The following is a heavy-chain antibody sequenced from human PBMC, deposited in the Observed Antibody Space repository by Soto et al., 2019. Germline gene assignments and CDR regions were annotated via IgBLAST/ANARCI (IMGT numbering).Heavy chain of an antibody. CDR3: ARDNGGCYDY. CDR1: GFTFSDYY. CDR2: TRNKANSYTT. D-gene: IGHD3-16*01. J-gene: IGHJ4*02. Sequence: EVQLVESGGGLVQPGGSLRLSCAASGFTFSDYYMDWVRQVPGKGLEWVGRTRNKANSYTTEYAASVRGRFSIYRDDSKDSMYLQMYSLKTEDPAVCYCARDNGGCYDYWGQGALVTVSS. V-gene: IGHV3-72*01.